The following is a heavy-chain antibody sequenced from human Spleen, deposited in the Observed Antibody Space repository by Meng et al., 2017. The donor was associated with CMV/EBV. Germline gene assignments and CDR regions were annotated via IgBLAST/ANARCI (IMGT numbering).Heavy chain of an antibody. CDR3: VGFGVAITNGLDV. V-gene: IGHV3-33*03. J-gene: IGHJ6*02. Sequence: GGSLRLSCAASGAASGFPFSNSAMHWVRQAPGKGLQWVALIWYDGSNEYYADSVKGRFTISRDNAKNSLYLQMNSLRAEDTAVYYCVGFGVAITNGLDVWGQGTTVTVSS. D-gene: IGHD3-3*01. CDR1: GFPFSNSA. CDR2: IWYDGSNE.